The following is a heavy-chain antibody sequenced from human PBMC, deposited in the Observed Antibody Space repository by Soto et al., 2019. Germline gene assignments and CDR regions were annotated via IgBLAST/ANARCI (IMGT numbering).Heavy chain of an antibody. J-gene: IGHJ2*01. V-gene: IGHV4-59*12. Sequence: PSETLSLTCTVSGGSISSYYWSWIRQPPGKGLEWIGYIYYIGSTNYNPSLKSRVTMSLDTSRNQFSLSLNSVTAADTAVYYCARMAGPWYFDLWGRGTLVTVSS. CDR2: IYYIGST. CDR1: GGSISSYY. CDR3: ARMAGPWYFDL.